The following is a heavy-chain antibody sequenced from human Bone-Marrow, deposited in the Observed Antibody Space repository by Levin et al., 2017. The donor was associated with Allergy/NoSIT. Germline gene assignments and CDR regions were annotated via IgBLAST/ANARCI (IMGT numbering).Heavy chain of an antibody. J-gene: IGHJ4*02. D-gene: IGHD3-9*01. CDR2: MSGSGDST. V-gene: IGHV3-23*01. CDR1: GFTFSSYA. Sequence: GGSLRLSCAASGFTFSSYAMSWVRQAPGEGLEWVSGMSGSGDSTYYADSVKGRFTISRDNSKNTLYLQMNSLRAEDTALYYCAKEGKEVTGAWGVNNYFDYWGQGTLVTVSS. CDR3: AKEGKEVTGAWGVNNYFDY.